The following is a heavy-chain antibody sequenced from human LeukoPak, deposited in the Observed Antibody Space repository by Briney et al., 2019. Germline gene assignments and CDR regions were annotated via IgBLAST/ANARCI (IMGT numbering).Heavy chain of an antibody. CDR3: AREWGCSSTSCYDYFDY. D-gene: IGHD2-2*01. CDR1: GFTFSSYA. V-gene: IGHV3-30-3*01. Sequence: GGSLRLSCAASGFTFSSYAMHWVRQAPGKGLEWVAVISYDGSNKYYADSVKGRFTISRDNSKNTLYLQMNSLRAEDTAVYYCAREWGCSSTSCYDYFDYWGQGTLVTVSS. J-gene: IGHJ4*02. CDR2: ISYDGSNK.